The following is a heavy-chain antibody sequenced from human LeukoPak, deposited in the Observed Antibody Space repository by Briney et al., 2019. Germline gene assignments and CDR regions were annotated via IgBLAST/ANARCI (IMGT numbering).Heavy chain of an antibody. CDR2: ISAYNGNT. Sequence: GAPVKVSCKASGYTFTSYGISWVRQAPGHGLEGMGWISAYNGNTNYAQKLQGRVTMTTDTSTGTAYMELRSLRSDDTAVYYCARGFGAITRARYGDYYFDYWGQGTLVTVSS. CDR3: ARGFGAITRARYGDYYFDY. CDR1: GYTFTSYG. D-gene: IGHD3-10*01. J-gene: IGHJ4*02. V-gene: IGHV1-18*01.